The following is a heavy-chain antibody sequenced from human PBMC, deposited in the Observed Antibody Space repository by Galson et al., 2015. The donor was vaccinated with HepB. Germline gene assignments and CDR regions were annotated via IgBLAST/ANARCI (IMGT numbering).Heavy chain of an antibody. CDR2: IYYSGST. CDR1: GGSISSSSYY. V-gene: IGHV4-39*01. J-gene: IGHJ3*02. Sequence: ETLSLTCTVSGGSISSSSYYWGWIRQPPGKGLEWIGSIYYSGSTYYNPSLKSRVTISIDTSKNQFSLKLSSVTAADTAVYYCARHWYSGSYYSRSDAFDIWGQGTMVTVSS. CDR3: ARHWYSGSYYSRSDAFDI. D-gene: IGHD1-26*01.